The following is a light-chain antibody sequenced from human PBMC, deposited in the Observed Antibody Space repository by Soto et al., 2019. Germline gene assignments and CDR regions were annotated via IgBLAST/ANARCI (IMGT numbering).Light chain of an antibody. J-gene: IGKJ1*01. Sequence: DIQMTQSPSTLSASVGDRVTITCRASQSIGDYLAWYQDKPGKAPRLLIYDASNLKSGVPSRFIGSGSGTEFTLTIANLQPDDFATYYGQQYDIYRTLGPGTKVDIK. CDR2: DAS. V-gene: IGKV1-5*01. CDR1: QSIGDY. CDR3: QQYDIYRT.